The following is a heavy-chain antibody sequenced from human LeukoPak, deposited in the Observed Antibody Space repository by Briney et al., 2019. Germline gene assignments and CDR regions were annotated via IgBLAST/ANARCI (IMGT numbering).Heavy chain of an antibody. J-gene: IGHJ1*01. CDR2: IYYSGST. CDR3: ASEPNYYDSSGYYLVAKYFQH. CDR1: GGSISSGDYY. D-gene: IGHD3-22*01. Sequence: PPETLSLTCTVSGGSISSGDYYWSWIRQPPGKGLEWIGYIYYSGSTYYNPSLKSRVTISVDTSKNQFSLKLSSVTAADTAVYYCASEPNYYDSSGYYLVAKYFQHWGQGTLVTVSS. V-gene: IGHV4-30-4*01.